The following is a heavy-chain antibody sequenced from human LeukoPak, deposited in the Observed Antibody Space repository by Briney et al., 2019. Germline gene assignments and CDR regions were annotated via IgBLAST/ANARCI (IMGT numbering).Heavy chain of an antibody. CDR3: ARGWDSSGQIPFFY. Sequence: ASVTVSCKASGGTFSSYAISWVRQAPGQGLEWMGGIIPIFGTANYAQKFQGRVTITADESTSTAYIELSSLRSEDTAVYHCARGWDSSGQIPFFYWGQGTLVTVSS. CDR2: IIPIFGTA. D-gene: IGHD3-22*01. V-gene: IGHV1-69*01. CDR1: GGTFSSYA. J-gene: IGHJ4*02.